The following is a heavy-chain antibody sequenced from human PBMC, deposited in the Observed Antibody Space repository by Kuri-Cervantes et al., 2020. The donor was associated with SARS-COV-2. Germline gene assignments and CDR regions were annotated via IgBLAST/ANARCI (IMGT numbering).Heavy chain of an antibody. V-gene: IGHV4-59*08. CDR1: GGSISSYY. J-gene: IGHJ6*02. CDR3: ARGIAAAGRSPYYYYGMDV. CDR2: IYYSGST. D-gene: IGHD6-13*01. Sequence: SETLSLTCTVSGGSISSYYWSWIRQPPGKGLGWTGYIYYSGSTNYNPSLKSRVTISVDTSKNQFSLKLSSVTAADTAVYYCARGIAAAGRSPYYYYGMDVWGQGTTVTVSS.